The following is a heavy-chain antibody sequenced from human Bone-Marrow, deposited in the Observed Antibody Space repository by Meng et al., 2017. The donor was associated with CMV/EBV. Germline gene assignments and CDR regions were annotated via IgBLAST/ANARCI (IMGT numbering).Heavy chain of an antibody. V-gene: IGHV1-69*05. CDR1: GGTLSSNA. CDR2: IIPIFGTA. D-gene: IGHD3-3*01. CDR3: ARDLEEMGGHDAFDI. Sequence: SVKVSCKASGGTLSSNAISWVRQAPGQGLEWMGGIIPIFGTANYAQKFQGRVTITTDESTSTAYMELSSLRSEDTAVYYCARDLEEMGGHDAFDIWGQGTMVTVSS. J-gene: IGHJ3*02.